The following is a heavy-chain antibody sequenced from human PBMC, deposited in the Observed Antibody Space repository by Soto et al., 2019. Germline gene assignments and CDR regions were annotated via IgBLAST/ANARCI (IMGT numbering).Heavy chain of an antibody. Sequence: LQLQESGPGLVKPSETLSLTCTVSGGSFDITSSYWAWVRQPPGKGLEWIAYIYYSGSTYYNPSLKSRITISVDTSTNPLSLRLSSVTAADPAVYYCATIPIVGTKPSYFNSWGQGTLVTVSS. CDR2: IYYSGST. CDR3: ATIPIVGTKPSYFNS. J-gene: IGHJ4*02. CDR1: GGSFDITSSY. D-gene: IGHD1-1*01. V-gene: IGHV4-39*01.